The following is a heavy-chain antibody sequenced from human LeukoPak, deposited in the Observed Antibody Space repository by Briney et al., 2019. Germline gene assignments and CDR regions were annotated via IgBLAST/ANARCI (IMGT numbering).Heavy chain of an antibody. V-gene: IGHV6-1*01. CDR1: GDSVSSNSAA. CDR2: TYYRSKWYN. D-gene: IGHD4-17*01. J-gene: IGHJ6*02. CDR3: ARVPVMHLGVYGDYEHYYYGMDV. Sequence: SQTLSLTCAISGDSVSSNSAAWNWIRQSPSRGLEWLGRTYYRSKWYNDYAVSVKSRITINPDTSKNQFSLQLNSVTPEDTAVYYCARVPVMHLGVYGDYEHYYYGMDVWGQGTTVTVSS.